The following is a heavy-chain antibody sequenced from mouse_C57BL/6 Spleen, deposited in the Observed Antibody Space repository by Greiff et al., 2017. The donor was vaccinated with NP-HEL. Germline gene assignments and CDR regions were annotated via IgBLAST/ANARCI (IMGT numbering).Heavy chain of an antibody. Sequence: VQLQESGPELVKPGASVKISCKASGYAFSSSWMNWVKQRPGKGLEWIGRIYPGDGDTNYNGKFKGKATLTADKSSSTAYMQLSSLTSEDSAVYFCAMGPYYAMDYWGQGTSVTVSS. J-gene: IGHJ4*01. V-gene: IGHV1-82*01. CDR1: GYAFSSSW. CDR2: IYPGDGDT. CDR3: AMGPYYAMDY.